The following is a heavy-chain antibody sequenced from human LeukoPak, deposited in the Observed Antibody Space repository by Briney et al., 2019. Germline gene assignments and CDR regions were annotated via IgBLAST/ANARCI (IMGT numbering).Heavy chain of an antibody. J-gene: IGHJ3*02. CDR3: ARTSGWYGDDAFDI. V-gene: IGHV3-53*01. Sequence: GGSLRLSCAASGFTVSSNYMSWVRQAPGKGLEWVSVIYSGGSTYYADSVKGRFTISRDNSKNTLYLQMNSLRAEDTAVYYCARTSGWYGDDAFDIWGQGTMVTVSS. CDR1: GFTVSSNY. D-gene: IGHD6-19*01. CDR2: IYSGGST.